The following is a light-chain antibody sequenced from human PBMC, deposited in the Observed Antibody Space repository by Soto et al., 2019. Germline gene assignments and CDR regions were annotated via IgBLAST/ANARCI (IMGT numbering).Light chain of an antibody. CDR1: QSISVH. J-gene: IGKJ2*01. CDR2: AAS. Sequence: DIQMTQSPSSLSASVGDTVTITCRASQSISVHLNWYQQKGGKVPKFLNYAASNLYSGVPSRFSGSESETDFALTISSLQPEDFATYYCQQSYITPYTFGQGTMLEIK. V-gene: IGKV1-39*01. CDR3: QQSYITPYT.